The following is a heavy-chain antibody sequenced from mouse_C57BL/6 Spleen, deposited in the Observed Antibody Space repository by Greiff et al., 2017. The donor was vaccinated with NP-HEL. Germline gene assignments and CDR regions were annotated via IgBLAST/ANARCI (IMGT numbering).Heavy chain of an antibody. CDR3: ARDYYDHLDY. CDR2: INPNNGGT. D-gene: IGHD2-4*01. V-gene: IGHV1-26*01. J-gene: IGHJ2*01. Sequence: EVQLQQSGPELVKPGASVKISCKASGYTFTDYYMNWVKQSHGKSLEWIGDINPNNGGTSYNQKFKGKATLTVDKSSSTAYMELRSLTSEDSAVYYCARDYYDHLDYWGQGTTLTVSS. CDR1: GYTFTDYY.